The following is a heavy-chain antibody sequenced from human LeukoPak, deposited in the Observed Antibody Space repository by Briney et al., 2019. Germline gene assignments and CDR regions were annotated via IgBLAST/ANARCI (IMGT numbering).Heavy chain of an antibody. V-gene: IGHV3-30-3*01. CDR2: ISYDGSNK. CDR1: GFTFSSYA. D-gene: IGHD3-3*01. Sequence: GGSLRLSCAASGFTFSSYAMHWVRQAPGKGLEWVAVISYDGSNKYYADSVKGRFTISRDNSKNTLYLQMNSLRAEDTAVYYCARGLITIFGGDVWGKGTTVTVSS. CDR3: ARGLITIFGGDV. J-gene: IGHJ6*04.